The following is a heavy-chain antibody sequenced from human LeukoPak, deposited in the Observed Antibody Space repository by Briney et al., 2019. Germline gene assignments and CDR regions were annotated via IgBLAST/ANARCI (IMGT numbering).Heavy chain of an antibody. V-gene: IGHV1-69*13. CDR2: IIPIFGTA. D-gene: IGHD1-20*01. CDR1: AGTFSSYA. J-gene: IGHJ6*02. Sequence: SVTVSCKASAGTFSSYAFSWVRQAPGQGLEWVGGIIPIFGTANYDQKFQGRVTITADESTSTAYMELSSLRSEDTAVYYGARDKNSSITGIYYYGMDVWGQGTTVTVSS. CDR3: ARDKNSSITGIYYYGMDV.